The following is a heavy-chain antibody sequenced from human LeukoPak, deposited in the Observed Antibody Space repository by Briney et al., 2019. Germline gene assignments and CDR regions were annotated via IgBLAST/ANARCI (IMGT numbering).Heavy chain of an antibody. Sequence: QPGGSLRLSCAASGFTFSSYEMNWVRQAPGKGLEWVSYISSSGSTIYYADSVKGRFTISRDNAKNSLYLQMNSLRAEDTAVYYCARERIGYCSRTSCYLERYYYYTDVWGKGTTVTVSS. J-gene: IGHJ6*03. D-gene: IGHD2-2*01. CDR3: ARERIGYCSRTSCYLERYYYYTDV. CDR1: GFTFSSYE. CDR2: ISSSGSTI. V-gene: IGHV3-48*03.